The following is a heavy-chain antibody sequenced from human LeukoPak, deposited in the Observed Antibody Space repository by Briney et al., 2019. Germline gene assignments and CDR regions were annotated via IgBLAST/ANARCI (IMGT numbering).Heavy chain of an antibody. D-gene: IGHD3-22*01. V-gene: IGHV4-34*01. CDR2: IYHSGST. CDR1: GGSFSGYY. Sequence: SETLSLTCAVYGGSFSGYYWSWIRQPPGKGLEWIGEIYHSGSTNYNPSLKSRVTISVDTSKNQFSLKLSSVTAADTAVYYCARPLTYYYDSTYAFDIWGQGTMVTVSS. CDR3: ARPLTYYYDSTYAFDI. J-gene: IGHJ3*02.